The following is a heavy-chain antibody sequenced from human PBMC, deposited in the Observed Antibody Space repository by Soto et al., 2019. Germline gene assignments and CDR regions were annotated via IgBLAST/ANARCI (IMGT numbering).Heavy chain of an antibody. CDR1: GFTFSSYA. Sequence: GGSLRLSCAASGFTFSSYAMHWVRQAPGKGLEWVAVISYDGSNKYYADSVKGRFTISRDNSKNTLYLQMNSLRAEDTAVYYCARVRAPLAWSFPFVIWGKGKMFTVS. D-gene: IGHD2-8*02. V-gene: IGHV3-30-3*01. CDR3: ARVRAPLAWSFPFVI. CDR2: ISYDGSNK. J-gene: IGHJ3*02.